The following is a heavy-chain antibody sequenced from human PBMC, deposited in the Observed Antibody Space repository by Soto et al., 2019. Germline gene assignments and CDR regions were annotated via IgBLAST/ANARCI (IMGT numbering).Heavy chain of an antibody. D-gene: IGHD2-2*01. V-gene: IGHV4-39*01. J-gene: IGHJ4*02. CDR1: GGSISSSSYY. Sequence: QLQLQESGPGLVKPSETLSLTCTVSGGSISSSSYYWGWIRQPPGKGLEWIGSIYYSGSTYYNPYLKSRVTISVDTSKNQFYLKLSSVTAADTAVYYCARQDDIVVVPAAMSFDYWGQGTLVTVSS. CDR3: ARQDDIVVVPAAMSFDY. CDR2: IYYSGST.